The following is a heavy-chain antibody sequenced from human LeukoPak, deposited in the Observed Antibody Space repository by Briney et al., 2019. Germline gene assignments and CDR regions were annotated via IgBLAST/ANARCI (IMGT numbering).Heavy chain of an antibody. V-gene: IGHV3-30*18. D-gene: IGHD5-12*01. Sequence: PGGSLRLSCAASGFTFSSYGMHWVRQAPGKGLEWVAVISYDGSNKYYADSVKGRFTISRDNSKNTLYLQVNSLRAEDTAVYYCAKVYSGYGHFDYWGQGTLVTVSS. CDR2: ISYDGSNK. CDR3: AKVYSGYGHFDY. CDR1: GFTFSSYG. J-gene: IGHJ4*02.